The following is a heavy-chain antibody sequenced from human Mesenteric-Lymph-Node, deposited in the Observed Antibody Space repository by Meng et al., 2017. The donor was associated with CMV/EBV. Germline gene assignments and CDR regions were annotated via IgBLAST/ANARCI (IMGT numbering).Heavy chain of an antibody. CDR2: TRFDGSET. Sequence: GESLKISCTASGFTFSTYGMHWVRQAPGKGLEWVAFTRFDGSETYYADSVRGRFTISRDNSRNTLRLQMNSLRPEDTALYYCARGQYYFDYWGQGTLVTVSS. V-gene: IGHV3-30*02. CDR1: GFTFSTYG. CDR3: ARGQYYFDY. J-gene: IGHJ4*02.